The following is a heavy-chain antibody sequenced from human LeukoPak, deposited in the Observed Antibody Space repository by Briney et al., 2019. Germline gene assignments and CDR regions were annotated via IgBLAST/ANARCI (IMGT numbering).Heavy chain of an antibody. CDR3: AKDLVFGVVIMATVTFDY. J-gene: IGHJ4*02. V-gene: IGHV3-30*02. D-gene: IGHD3-3*01. Sequence: GGSLRLSCAASGFTFRSYGMHWVRQAPGKGLEWVAFIRYDGSNKYYADSVKGRFTISRDNSKNTLYLQMNSLRAEDTAVYYCAKDLVFGVVIMATVTFDYWGQGTLVTVSS. CDR2: IRYDGSNK. CDR1: GFTFRSYG.